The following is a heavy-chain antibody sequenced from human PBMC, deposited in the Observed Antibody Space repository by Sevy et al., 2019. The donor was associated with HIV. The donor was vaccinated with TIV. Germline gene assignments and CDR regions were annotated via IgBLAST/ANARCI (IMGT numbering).Heavy chain of an antibody. Sequence: GGSLRLSCAASGFTFTLYAKHWVRQAPGKGLEWVALISYSGTNKYYADSVKGRFTISRDDSKNTAYLQMNNLRTDDTAVYYCARVAVEYCTDDCYHRFDYWGQGTQVTVSS. CDR1: GFTFTLYA. D-gene: IGHD2-21*02. CDR3: ARVAVEYCTDDCYHRFDY. J-gene: IGHJ4*02. CDR2: ISYSGTNK. V-gene: IGHV3-30-3*01.